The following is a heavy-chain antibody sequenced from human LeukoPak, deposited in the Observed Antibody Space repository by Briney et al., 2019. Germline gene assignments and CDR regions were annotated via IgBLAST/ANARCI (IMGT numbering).Heavy chain of an antibody. D-gene: IGHD5-12*01. Sequence: GASVKVSCKVSGYTFTGYYMHWVRQAPGQGLEWMGWINPNSGGTNYAQKFQGRVTMTRDTSISTAYMELSRLRSDDTAVYYCARDRYQWLRLLDYWGQGTLVTVSS. CDR2: INPNSGGT. J-gene: IGHJ4*02. V-gene: IGHV1-2*02. CDR3: ARDRYQWLRLLDY. CDR1: GYTFTGYY.